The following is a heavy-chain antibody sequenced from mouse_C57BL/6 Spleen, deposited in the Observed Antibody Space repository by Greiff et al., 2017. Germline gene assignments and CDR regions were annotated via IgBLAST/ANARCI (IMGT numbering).Heavy chain of an antibody. D-gene: IGHD1-1*01. V-gene: IGHV1-69*01. CDR2: IDPSDSYT. CDR3: ARHYGSSSWYFDV. CDR1: GYTFTSYW. Sequence: QVQLKQPGAELVMPGASVKLSCKASGYTFTSYWMHWVKQRPGQGLEWIGEIDPSDSYTNYNQKFKGKSTLTVDKSSSTAYMQLSSLTSEDSAVYYCARHYGSSSWYFDVWGTGTTVTVSS. J-gene: IGHJ1*03.